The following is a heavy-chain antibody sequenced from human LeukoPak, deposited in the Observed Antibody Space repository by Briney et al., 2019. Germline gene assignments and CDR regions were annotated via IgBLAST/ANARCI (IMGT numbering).Heavy chain of an antibody. CDR2: IKQDGSEK. Sequence: PGGSLRLSCAASGFTFSSYWMSWVRQAPGKGLEWVANIKQDGSEKYYVDSVKGRFTISRDNAKNSLYLQMNSLRAEDTAVYYCARDPTYYDSSGYHDYWGQGTLVTVSS. J-gene: IGHJ4*02. V-gene: IGHV3-7*01. CDR3: ARDPTYYDSSGYHDY. CDR1: GFTFSSYW. D-gene: IGHD3-22*01.